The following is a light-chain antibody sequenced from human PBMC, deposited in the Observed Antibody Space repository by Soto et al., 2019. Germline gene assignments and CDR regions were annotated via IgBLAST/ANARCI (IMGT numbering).Light chain of an antibody. CDR3: SSHTSSGTYV. Sequence: QSVLTQPPSVSGSPGQSVAISCTGTSSDVGSSNGVSWYQQPPGTAPKLMIYDVTNRPSGVPDRFSGFKSGNTASLTISGLQAEDEADYYCSSHTSSGTYVFGTGTKVTVL. CDR2: DVT. J-gene: IGLJ1*01. V-gene: IGLV2-18*02. CDR1: SSDVGSSNG.